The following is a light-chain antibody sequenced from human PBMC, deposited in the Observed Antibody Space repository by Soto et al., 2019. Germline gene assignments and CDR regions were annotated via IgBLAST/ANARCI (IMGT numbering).Light chain of an antibody. CDR1: QNVYNN. CDR2: DAS. V-gene: IGKV3-15*01. J-gene: IGKJ4*01. Sequence: EIVMTQSPATLSVSPGAVATLSCKASQNVYNNLAWYQQRPGQPPRLLIYDASTRATGISASFSGSGYGTEFTLTITSLQTEDFEVYYYQQCRNWPLTFGGGTKVDIK. CDR3: QQCRNWPLT.